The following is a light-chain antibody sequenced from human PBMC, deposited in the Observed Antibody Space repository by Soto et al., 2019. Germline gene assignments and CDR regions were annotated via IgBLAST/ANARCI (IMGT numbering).Light chain of an antibody. CDR3: SSYTSSNTLV. J-gene: IGLJ1*01. CDR1: SSVVGGYNY. V-gene: IGLV2-14*03. CDR2: DVN. Sequence: QSVLTQPAPVSGSPGQSITISCTGTSSVVGGYNYVSWYQQYPGKAPKVMIYDVNNRPSGVSNRFSGSKSGNTASLTISGLQPDDEADYYCSSYTSSNTLVFGTGTKVTVL.